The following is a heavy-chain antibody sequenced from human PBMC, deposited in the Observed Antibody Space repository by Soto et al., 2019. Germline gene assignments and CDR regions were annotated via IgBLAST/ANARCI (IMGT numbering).Heavy chain of an antibody. CDR1: GFSLSTSGVG. Sequence: QITLKESGPTLVKPTQTLTLTCTFSGFSLSTSGVGVGWIRQPPGKALEWLALIYWDDDKGYSPSLKSRLTTPKNPSKNQEALTMTNMDPVDTATYYCEPMDTTVTRRWGQGILVTVSS. V-gene: IGHV2-5*02. D-gene: IGHD4-17*01. J-gene: IGHJ4*02. CDR2: IYWDDDK. CDR3: EPMDTTVTRR.